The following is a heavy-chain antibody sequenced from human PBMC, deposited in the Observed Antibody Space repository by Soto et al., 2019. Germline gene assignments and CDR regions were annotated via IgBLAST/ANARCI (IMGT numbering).Heavy chain of an antibody. D-gene: IGHD4-4*01. J-gene: IGHJ4*02. CDR1: GYTFTNYY. CDR2: INPSGGTT. V-gene: IGHV1-46*01. Sequence: QVQLVQPGAEVKKPGASVKVSCKASGYTFTNYYMHWVRQAPGQGLEWVGIINPSGGTTTYAQKFQGRVNMPRDTSTSTVHMELSSLTSEDTAVYYCARDQEEEELQYGFDDWGQGTLVTVSS. CDR3: ARDQEEEELQYGFDD.